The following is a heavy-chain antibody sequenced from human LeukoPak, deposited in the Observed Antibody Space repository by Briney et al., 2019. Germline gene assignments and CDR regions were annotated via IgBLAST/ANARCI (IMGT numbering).Heavy chain of an antibody. D-gene: IGHD6-19*01. J-gene: IGHJ4*02. CDR1: GFTFSSYG. V-gene: IGHV4-34*01. CDR2: INHSGST. CDR3: ARALGYSSGWYGYFDY. Sequence: GSLTLSCAASGFTFSSYGMRWVRQPPGQGLEWIGEINHSGSTNYNPSLKSRVTISVDTSKNQFSLKLSSVTAADTAVYYCARALGYSSGWYGYFDYWGQGTLVTVSS.